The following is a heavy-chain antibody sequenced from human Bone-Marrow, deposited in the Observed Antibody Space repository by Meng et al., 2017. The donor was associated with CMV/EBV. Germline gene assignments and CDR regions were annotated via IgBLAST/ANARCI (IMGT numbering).Heavy chain of an antibody. J-gene: IGHJ5*02. CDR1: GGSISSYY. V-gene: IGHV4-59*01. CDR2: INNSGST. D-gene: IGHD3-16*02. Sequence: GSLRLSCAVSGGSISSYYWSWIRQPPGKGLEWIGSINNSGSTRYKSSLKSRVTISMDMSENHFSLNLSFETAADTAVYYCARAQGGFFADPWGLGTLVTVSS. CDR3: ARAQGGFFADP.